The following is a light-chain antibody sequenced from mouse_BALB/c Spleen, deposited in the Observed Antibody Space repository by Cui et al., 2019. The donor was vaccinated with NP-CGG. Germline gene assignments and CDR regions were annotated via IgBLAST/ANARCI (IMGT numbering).Light chain of an antibody. CDR3: ALWYSNHWV. J-gene: IGLJ1*01. CDR1: TGAVTTNNY. V-gene: IGLV1*01. CDR2: DTN. Sequence: QAVVTQESALTTSPGDTDTLTCRSSTGAVTTNNYANWVQEKPDHLFTGLIGDTNNRAPGVPARFSGSLIGDKAPLTITGSQTEDEAIYFCALWYSNHWVFGGGTKLTVL.